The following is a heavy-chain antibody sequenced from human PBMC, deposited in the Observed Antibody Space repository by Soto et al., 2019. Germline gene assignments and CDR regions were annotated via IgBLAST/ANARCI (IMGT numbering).Heavy chain of an antibody. V-gene: IGHV4-38-2*01. CDR3: ARYRREAVAGYTLDN. J-gene: IGHJ4*02. CDR2: ISHDGST. CDR1: GYSITSGYY. D-gene: IGHD6-13*01. Sequence: SETLSLTCAVSGYSITSGYYWGWIRQPPGKGLEWIGRISHDGSTYYNPSLKSRVTISVDTSKNQFSLRLSSVTAADTAVYYCARYRREAVAGYTLDNWGQGILVTVSS.